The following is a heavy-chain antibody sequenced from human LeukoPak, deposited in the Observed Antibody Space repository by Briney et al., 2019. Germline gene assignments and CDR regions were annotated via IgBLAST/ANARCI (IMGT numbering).Heavy chain of an antibody. V-gene: IGHV1-2*04. Sequence: ASVKVSCKASGYTFTGYYMHWVRQAPGQGLEWMGWINPNSGGTNYAQKFQGWVTMTRDTSISTAYMELSRLRSDDTAVYYCARDRGYSGSYYGENWFDPWGQGTLVTVSS. CDR3: ARDRGYSGSYYGENWFDP. CDR2: INPNSGGT. CDR1: GYTFTGYY. J-gene: IGHJ5*02. D-gene: IGHD1-26*01.